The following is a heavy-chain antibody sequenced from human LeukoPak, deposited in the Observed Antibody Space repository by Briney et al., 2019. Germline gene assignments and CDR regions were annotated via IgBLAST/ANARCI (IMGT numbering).Heavy chain of an antibody. Sequence: ASVKVSCKASGYTFTDSYMHWVRQAPGQGLEWMGWINPNSGGTNYAQKFQGRVTMTRDTSTSTAYMELSRLRSDDTAVYYCARDRARMGWFDPWGQGTLVTVSS. D-gene: IGHD2-15*01. CDR2: INPNSGGT. V-gene: IGHV1-2*02. CDR3: ARDRARMGWFDP. CDR1: GYTFTDSY. J-gene: IGHJ5*02.